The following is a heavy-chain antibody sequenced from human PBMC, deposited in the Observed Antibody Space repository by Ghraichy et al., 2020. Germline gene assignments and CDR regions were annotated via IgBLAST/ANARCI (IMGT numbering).Heavy chain of an antibody. J-gene: IGHJ6*02. CDR2: IYHSGST. D-gene: IGHD3-10*01. CDR1: GGSISSSNW. CDR3: ARDHPRTRGDGMDV. V-gene: IGHV4-4*02. Sequence: SETLSLTCAVSGGSISSSNWWSWVRQPPGKGLEWIGEIYHSGSTNYNPSLKSRVTISVDKSKNQFSLKLSSVTAADTAVYYCARDHPRTRGDGMDVWGQGTTVTVSS.